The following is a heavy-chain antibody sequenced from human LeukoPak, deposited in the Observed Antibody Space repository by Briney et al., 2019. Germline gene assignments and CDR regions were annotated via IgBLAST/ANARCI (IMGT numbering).Heavy chain of an antibody. CDR2: INHSGST. V-gene: IGHV4-34*01. D-gene: IGHD3-9*01. Sequence: KASETLSLTCTVSGGSISSYYWSWIRQPPGKGLEWIGEINHSGSTNYNPSLKSRVTISVDTSKNQFSLKLSSVTAADTAVYYCARLSRLRYFDWLRRNGVDYWGQGTLVTVSS. CDR1: GGSISSYY. CDR3: ARLSRLRYFDWLRRNGVDY. J-gene: IGHJ4*02.